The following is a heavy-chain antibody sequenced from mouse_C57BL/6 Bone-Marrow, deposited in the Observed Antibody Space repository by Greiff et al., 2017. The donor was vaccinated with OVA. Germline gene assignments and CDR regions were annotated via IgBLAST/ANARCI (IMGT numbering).Heavy chain of an antibody. D-gene: IGHD2-5*01. Sequence: VQLKESGAELVRPGASVKLSCTASGFNIKDDYMHWVKQRPEQGLEWIGWIDPENGDTYYASKFQGKATITADTSSNTAYLQLSSLTSEDTAVYYGTTPSYYSNYVDWYFDVWGTGTTVTVSS. CDR2: IDPENGDT. V-gene: IGHV14-4*01. CDR1: GFNIKDDY. CDR3: TTPSYYSNYVDWYFDV. J-gene: IGHJ1*03.